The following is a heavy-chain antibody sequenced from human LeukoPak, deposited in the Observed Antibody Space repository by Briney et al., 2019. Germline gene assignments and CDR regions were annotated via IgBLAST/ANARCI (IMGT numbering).Heavy chain of an antibody. CDR2: IHYDGSNK. CDR1: GFTFSSYG. V-gene: IGHV3-30*02. Sequence: GGSLRLSCAASGFTFSSYGMHWVRQAPGKGLEWVAFIHYDGSNKLYADSVKGRFTISRDNSKNTLYLQMNSLGAEETAVYYCAKDGGEYNYDYWGQGTLVTVSS. J-gene: IGHJ4*02. D-gene: IGHD1-1*01. CDR3: AKDGGEYNYDY.